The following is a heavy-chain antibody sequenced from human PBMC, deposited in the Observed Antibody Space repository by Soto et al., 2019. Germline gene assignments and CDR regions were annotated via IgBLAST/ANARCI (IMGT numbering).Heavy chain of an antibody. CDR2: ISGSGGST. Sequence: AGSLRLSCAASGFTFSSYAMSWVRQAPGKGLEWVSAISGSGGSTYYADSVKGRFTISRDNSKNTLYLQMNSLRAEDTAVYYCAKDPYDFWSGYPHIRYYYGMDVWGQGTTVTV. V-gene: IGHV3-23*01. CDR1: GFTFSSYA. J-gene: IGHJ6*02. D-gene: IGHD3-3*01. CDR3: AKDPYDFWSGYPHIRYYYGMDV.